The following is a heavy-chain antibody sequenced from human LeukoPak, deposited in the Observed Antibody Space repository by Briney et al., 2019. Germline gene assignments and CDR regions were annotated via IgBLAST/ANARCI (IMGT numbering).Heavy chain of an antibody. D-gene: IGHD4-23*01. J-gene: IGHJ4*02. Sequence: PSETLSLTCTVSGGSISNSDYYWSWIRQPAGKGLEWIGYIYYSGSTNYNPSLKSRVTISVDTSKNQFSLKLSSVTAADTAVYYCARTRAYGGRPDYWGQGTLVTVSS. CDR2: IYYSGST. V-gene: IGHV4-61*10. CDR1: GGSISNSDYY. CDR3: ARTRAYGGRPDY.